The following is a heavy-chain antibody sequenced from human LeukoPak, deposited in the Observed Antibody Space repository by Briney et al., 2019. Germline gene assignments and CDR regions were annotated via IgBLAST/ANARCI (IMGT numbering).Heavy chain of an antibody. CDR2: IYHSGST. J-gene: IGHJ4*02. D-gene: IGHD5-12*01. CDR3: ARDSVVDIEASTTYYFDS. CDR1: GGSLSSSSYY. V-gene: IGHV4-39*07. Sequence: SETLSLTCTVSGGSLSSSSYYWGWIHQPPGKGLEWIGSIYHSGSTYYNPSLRSRVTISLDTSKNQFSLKMFSVTAADTAVYYCARDSVVDIEASTTYYFDSWGQGTLVTVSS.